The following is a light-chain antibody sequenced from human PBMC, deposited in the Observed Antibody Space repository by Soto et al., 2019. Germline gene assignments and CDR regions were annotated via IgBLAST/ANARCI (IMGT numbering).Light chain of an antibody. CDR1: SSDIGAYDH. CDR3: ISYTVSRSYV. V-gene: IGLV2-14*01. CDR2: SVS. J-gene: IGLJ1*01. Sequence: QSALTQPACVSVSPGQSITVSCSGTSSDIGAYDHVAWFQQFPGKTPKLVIYSVSNRPSGVSYRFSGSKSGNTASLTISGLQADDEADYYCISYTVSRSYVFGPGTKVTVL.